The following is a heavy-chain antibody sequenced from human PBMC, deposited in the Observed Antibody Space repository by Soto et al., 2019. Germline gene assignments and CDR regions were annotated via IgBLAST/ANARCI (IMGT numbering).Heavy chain of an antibody. CDR2: IYYSGST. CDR1: GGSISSYS. V-gene: IGHV4-59*01. Sequence: SETLSLTCTVSGGSISSYSWSWIRQPPGKGLDWIGYIYYSGSTKYDPSLKSRVTISVDTSKNQFSLKLSSVTAADTAVYYCARVIGGWYEHDFWGQGTLVTVSS. CDR3: ARVIGGWYEHDF. D-gene: IGHD6-19*01. J-gene: IGHJ4*02.